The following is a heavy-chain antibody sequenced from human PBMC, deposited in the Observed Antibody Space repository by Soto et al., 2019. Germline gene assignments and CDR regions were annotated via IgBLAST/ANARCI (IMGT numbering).Heavy chain of an antibody. V-gene: IGHV3-66*01. CDR2: IRSGGNT. CDR1: GFTVSTDW. Sequence: EVQLVESGGGLVQPGGSLRLSCAASGFTVSTDWMYWVRQAPGKGLEWVSVIRSGGNTYYRDSVEGRFTISRDNSKNMVYLQINSLRAEDTAVYYCVRENYYYGMDVWGQGTTVTVSS. CDR3: VRENYYYGMDV. J-gene: IGHJ6*02.